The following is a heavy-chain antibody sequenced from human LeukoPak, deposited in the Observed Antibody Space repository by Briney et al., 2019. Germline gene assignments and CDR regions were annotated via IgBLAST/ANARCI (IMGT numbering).Heavy chain of an antibody. Sequence: SETLSLTCTVSGGSISSYYWSWIRQPPGKGLEWIGYIYYSGSTNYNPSLKSRVTISVDTSKNQFSLKLSSVTAADTAVYYCTRHLPGATWFDPWGQGTQVTVSS. J-gene: IGHJ5*02. CDR1: GGSISSYY. CDR3: TRHLPGATWFDP. V-gene: IGHV4-59*08. D-gene: IGHD1-26*01. CDR2: IYYSGST.